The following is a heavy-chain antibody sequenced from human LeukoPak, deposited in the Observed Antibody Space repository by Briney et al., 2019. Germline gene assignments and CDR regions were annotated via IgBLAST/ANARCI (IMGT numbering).Heavy chain of an antibody. D-gene: IGHD2-8*01. CDR3: ARRRYAASRGYFQH. V-gene: IGHV4-38-2*02. Sequence: SETLSLTCTVSGYSISSGYYWGWIRQPPGKGLEWIGSIYHSGSTNYNPSLKSRVTISVDTSKNQFSLKLSSVTAADTAVYYCARRRYAASRGYFQHWGQGTLVTVSS. J-gene: IGHJ1*01. CDR2: IYHSGST. CDR1: GYSISSGYY.